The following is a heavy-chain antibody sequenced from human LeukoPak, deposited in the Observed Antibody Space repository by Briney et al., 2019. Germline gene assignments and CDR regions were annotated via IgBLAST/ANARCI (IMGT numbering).Heavy chain of an antibody. J-gene: IGHJ4*02. Sequence: PSETLSLTCAVYGESFSGYYWSWIRQPPGKGLEWIGEINHSGSTNYNPSLKSRVTISVDTSKNQFSLKLSSVTAADTAVYYCARGTTFDYWGQGTLVTVSS. CDR1: GESFSGYY. CDR2: INHSGST. D-gene: IGHD1-7*01. CDR3: ARGTTFDY. V-gene: IGHV4-34*01.